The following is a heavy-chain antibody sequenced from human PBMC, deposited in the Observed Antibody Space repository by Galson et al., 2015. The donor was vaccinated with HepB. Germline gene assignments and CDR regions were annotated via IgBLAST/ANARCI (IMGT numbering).Heavy chain of an antibody. J-gene: IGHJ4*02. D-gene: IGHD3-10*01. V-gene: IGHV3-30*04. CDR3: AREWFGESHFDY. Sequence: SLRLSCAASGFTFSSYAMHWVRQAPGKGLEWVAVISYDGSNKYYADSVKGRFTISRGNSKNTLYLQMNSLRAEDTAVYYCAREWFGESHFDYWSQGTLVTVSS. CDR1: GFTFSSYA. CDR2: ISYDGSNK.